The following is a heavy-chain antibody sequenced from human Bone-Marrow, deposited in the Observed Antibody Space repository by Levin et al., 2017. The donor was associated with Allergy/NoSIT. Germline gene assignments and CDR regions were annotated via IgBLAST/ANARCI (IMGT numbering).Heavy chain of an antibody. V-gene: IGHV3-7*01. CDR2: INQDGSDR. CDR3: AREGGNWGSYGYFDL. CDR1: GFTSGNHW. D-gene: IGHD3-16*01. Sequence: SGGSLRLSCAASGFTSGNHWMSWVRQAPGKGLEWVANINQDGSDRQYVGSLKGRFTISRDNAQNSLFLQVSSLRADDTAVYYCAREGGNWGSYGYFDLWGRGTLVTVSS. J-gene: IGHJ2*01.